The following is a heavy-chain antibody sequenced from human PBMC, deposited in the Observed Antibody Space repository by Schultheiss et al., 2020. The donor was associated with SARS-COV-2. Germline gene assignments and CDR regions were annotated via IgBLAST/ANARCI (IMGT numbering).Heavy chain of an antibody. J-gene: IGHJ3*01. CDR1: GYSFTSYW. V-gene: IGHV5-51*01. Sequence: GESLKISCKGSGYSFTSYWIGWVRQMPGKGLEWMGIIYPGDSDTKYNPSFRGQVTISADKSVAAAYLRWNSLKTSDTAMYYCERRVVGPSTHAFDVWGQGTMVTVSS. CDR2: IYPGDSDT. D-gene: IGHD1-26*01. CDR3: ERRVVGPSTHAFDV.